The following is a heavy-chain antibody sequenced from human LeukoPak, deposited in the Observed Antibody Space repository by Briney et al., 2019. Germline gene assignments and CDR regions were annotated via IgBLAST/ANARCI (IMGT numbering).Heavy chain of an antibody. J-gene: IGHJ6*03. D-gene: IGHD3-3*01. CDR3: ARGLRFFRYYMDV. Sequence: SETLSLTCTVSGGSISSSSYYWGWIRQPPGKGLEWIGSIYYSGSTYYNPSLKSRVTISVDTSKNQFSLKLSSVTAADTAVYYCARGLRFFRYYMDVWGKGTTVTVSS. CDR2: IYYSGST. CDR1: GGSISSSSYY. V-gene: IGHV4-39*01.